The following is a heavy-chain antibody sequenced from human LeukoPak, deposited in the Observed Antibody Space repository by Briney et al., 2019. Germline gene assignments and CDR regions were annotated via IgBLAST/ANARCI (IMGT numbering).Heavy chain of an antibody. V-gene: IGHV3-30*18. D-gene: IGHD2-15*01. Sequence: PGRSLRLSCAASGFTFSSYGMHWVRQAPGKGLEWVAVISYDGSNKYYADSVKGRFTISRDNSKNTLYLQMKSLRAEDTAVYYCAKDKGYCSGGSCYGGGDWGQGTLVTVSS. CDR1: GFTFSSYG. CDR3: AKDKGYCSGGSCYGGGD. CDR2: ISYDGSNK. J-gene: IGHJ4*02.